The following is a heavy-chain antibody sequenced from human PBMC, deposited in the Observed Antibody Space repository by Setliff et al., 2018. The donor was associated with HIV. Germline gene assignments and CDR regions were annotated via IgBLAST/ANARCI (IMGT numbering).Heavy chain of an antibody. CDR2: IYYSGST. CDR3: ARLMHYYDSFWVLWRENYFDS. J-gene: IGHJ4*01. D-gene: IGHD3-22*01. V-gene: IGHV4-31*03. CDR1: GGSISNDIYF. Sequence: SETLSLTCTVSGGSISNDIYFWTWIRQRPGKGLEWIGYIYYSGSTHSNPSLKSRLTISVDTSSNQFSLNLSSVTAADTAVYYCARLMHYYDSFWVLWRENYFDSWGRGTLVTV.